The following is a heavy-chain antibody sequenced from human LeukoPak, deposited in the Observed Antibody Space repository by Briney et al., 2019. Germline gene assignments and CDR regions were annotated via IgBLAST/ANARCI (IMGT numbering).Heavy chain of an antibody. D-gene: IGHD3-9*01. CDR1: GFTFSSYS. CDR2: ISSSSRYI. J-gene: IGHJ4*02. CDR3: ARGTTYYDILTGYQTQYYFDY. Sequence: GGSLRLSCAASGFTFSSYSMNWVRQAPGKGLERVSSISSSSRYIYYADSVKGRFTISRDNAKNSLYLQMNSLRAEDTAVYYCARGTTYYDILTGYQTQYYFDYWGQGTLVTVSS. V-gene: IGHV3-21*01.